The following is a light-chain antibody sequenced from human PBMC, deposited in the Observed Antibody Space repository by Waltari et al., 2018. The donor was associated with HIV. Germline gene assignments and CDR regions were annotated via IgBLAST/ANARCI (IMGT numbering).Light chain of an antibody. CDR2: VTS. J-gene: IGKJ1*01. Sequence: DIQMTQFPSSLSASVGDRITATCRASQNITDYLNWYHHKQGKAPRLLIYVTSRLQSGVPTRFSGSGSGTDFTLTIGSLQPEDFATYYCQQTYSTPWTFGQGTKVEFK. CDR1: QNITDY. CDR3: QQTYSTPWT. V-gene: IGKV1-39*01.